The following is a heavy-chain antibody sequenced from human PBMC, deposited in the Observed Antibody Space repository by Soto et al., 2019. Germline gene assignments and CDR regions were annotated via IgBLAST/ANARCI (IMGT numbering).Heavy chain of an antibody. Sequence: QVQLVQSGAEVKKPGSSVKVSCKASGGTFSSYAISWVRQAPGQGLEWMGGIIPIFGTANYAQKFQGRVTITADEDTSTAYMERSRLRSEDTAVYDCARDRPIAVAADWYFDLWGRGTLVTVSS. V-gene: IGHV1-69*12. J-gene: IGHJ2*01. CDR3: ARDRPIAVAADWYFDL. D-gene: IGHD6-19*01. CDR1: GGTFSSYA. CDR2: IIPIFGTA.